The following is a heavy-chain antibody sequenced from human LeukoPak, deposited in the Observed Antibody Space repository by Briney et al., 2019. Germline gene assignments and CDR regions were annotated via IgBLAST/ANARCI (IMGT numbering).Heavy chain of an antibody. CDR1: GGSISSYY. Sequence: PSETPSLTCTVSGGSISSYYWSWIRQPPGKGLEWIGYIYYSGSTNYNPSLKSRVTISVDTSKNQFSLKLSSVTAADTAVYYCARGYHDFSGYWLSYFDYWGQGTLVTVSS. CDR3: ARGYHDFSGYWLSYFDY. D-gene: IGHD3-22*01. V-gene: IGHV4-59*01. CDR2: IYYSGST. J-gene: IGHJ4*02.